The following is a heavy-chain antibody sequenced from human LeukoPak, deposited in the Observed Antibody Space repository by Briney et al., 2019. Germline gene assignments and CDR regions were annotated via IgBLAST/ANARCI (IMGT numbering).Heavy chain of an antibody. CDR3: ARAYLYYDFWSGYYQDYYYYMDV. CDR1: GYTFTSYD. CDR2: MNPNSGNT. J-gene: IGHJ6*03. Sequence: ASVNVSCKASGYTFTSYDINWVRQATGQGLEWMGWMNPNSGNTGYAQKFQGRVTITRNTSISTAYMELSSLRSEDTAVYYCARAYLYYDFWSGYYQDYYYYMDVWGKGTTVTVSS. V-gene: IGHV1-8*03. D-gene: IGHD3-3*01.